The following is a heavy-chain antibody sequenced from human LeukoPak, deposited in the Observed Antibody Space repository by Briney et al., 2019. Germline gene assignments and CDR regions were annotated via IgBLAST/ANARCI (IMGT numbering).Heavy chain of an antibody. V-gene: IGHV3-7*01. J-gene: IGHJ4*02. CDR1: EFTFSSNW. D-gene: IGHD5-24*01. CDR3: ASGSGWRQLY. Sequence: GGSLRLSCVVSEFTFSSNWMNWVRQAPGKGLEWVANIKSDGSEKYYADSVKGRFTNSRDNAKNSLYLQMNSLKAEDTAVYYCASGSGWRQLYWGQGTLVTVSP. CDR2: IKSDGSEK.